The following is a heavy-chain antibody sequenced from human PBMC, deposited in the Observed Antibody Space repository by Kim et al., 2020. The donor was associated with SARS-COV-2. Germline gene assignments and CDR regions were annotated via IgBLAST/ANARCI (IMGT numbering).Heavy chain of an antibody. D-gene: IGHD3-9*01. CDR2: INPSGGST. V-gene: IGHV1-46*01. CDR3: ARGGGDILTGYY. J-gene: IGHJ4*02. Sequence: ASVTVSCKASGYTFTSYYMHWVRQAPGQGLEWMGIINPSGGSTSYAQKFQGRVTMTRDTSTSTVYMELSSLRAEDTAVYYCARGGGDILTGYYWGQGTLVTVSS. CDR1: GYTFTSYY.